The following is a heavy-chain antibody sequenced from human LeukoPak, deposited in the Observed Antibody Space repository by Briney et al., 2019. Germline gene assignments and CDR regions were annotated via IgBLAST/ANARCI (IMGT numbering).Heavy chain of an antibody. CDR1: GGSISDYY. D-gene: IGHD6-13*01. CDR3: ARYSSQYYFDY. CDR2: IYTSGST. J-gene: IGHJ4*02. Sequence: SETLSLTCTVSGGSISDYYWSWIRQPAGKGLEWIGRIYTSGSTNNNPSLKSRVTISIDTSKNQFSLKLSSVTAADTAVYYCARYSSQYYFDYWGQGTQVTVSS. V-gene: IGHV4-4*07.